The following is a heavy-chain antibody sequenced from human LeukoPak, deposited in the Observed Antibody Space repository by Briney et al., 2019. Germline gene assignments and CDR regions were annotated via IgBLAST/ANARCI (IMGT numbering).Heavy chain of an antibody. D-gene: IGHD1-26*01. V-gene: IGHV1-69*06. CDR3: ARVLPQKWELPGNWFDP. CDR1: GGTFISYA. Sequence: SVKVSCKASGGTFISYAISWVRQAPGQGLEWMGGIIPIFGTANYAQKFQGRVTITADKSTSTAYMELRSLRSDDTAVYYCARVLPQKWELPGNWFDPWGQGTLVTVSS. CDR2: IIPIFGTA. J-gene: IGHJ5*02.